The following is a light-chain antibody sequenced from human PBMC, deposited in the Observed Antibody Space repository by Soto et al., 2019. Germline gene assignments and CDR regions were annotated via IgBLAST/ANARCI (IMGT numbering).Light chain of an antibody. CDR1: SSDVGSYNL. J-gene: IGLJ1*01. Sequence: QSALTQPASVSGSPGQSITISCTGTSSDVGSYNLVSWYQHHPGKAPKLMIYEGSKRPSGVSNRFSGSKSGNTASLTISGRQAEDEADYYCCSYAGSSTFYVFGTGTKLTVL. V-gene: IGLV2-23*03. CDR3: CSYAGSSTFYV. CDR2: EGS.